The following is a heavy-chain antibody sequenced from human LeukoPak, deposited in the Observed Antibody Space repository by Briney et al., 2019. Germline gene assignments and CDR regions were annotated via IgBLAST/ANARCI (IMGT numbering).Heavy chain of an antibody. D-gene: IGHD3-3*01. Sequence: PGGSLRLSCAASGFTVSSNYMSWVRQAPGKGLEWVSVIYSGGNTFYADSVKGRFTISRDNSKNTLYLQMNSLRAEDTAVYYCAKARFLEWLLLDYFDYWGQGTLVTVSS. J-gene: IGHJ4*02. CDR2: IYSGGNT. CDR3: AKARFLEWLLLDYFDY. V-gene: IGHV3-53*01. CDR1: GFTVSSNY.